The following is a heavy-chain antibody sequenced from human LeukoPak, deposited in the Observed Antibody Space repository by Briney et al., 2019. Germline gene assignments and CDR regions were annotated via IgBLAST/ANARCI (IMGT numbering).Heavy chain of an antibody. CDR1: GFTFSSYG. CDR2: ISYDGSNK. D-gene: IGHD3-10*01. CDR3: AKGGEIYY. Sequence: GGPLRLSCAASGFTFSSYGMHWVRQAPGKGLEWVAVISYDGSNKYYADSVKGRFTISRDNSKNTLYLQMNSLRAEDTAVYYCAKGGEIYYWGQGTLVTVSS. V-gene: IGHV3-30*18. J-gene: IGHJ4*02.